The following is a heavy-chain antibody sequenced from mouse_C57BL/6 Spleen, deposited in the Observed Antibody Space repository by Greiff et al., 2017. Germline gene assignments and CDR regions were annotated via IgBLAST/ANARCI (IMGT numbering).Heavy chain of an antibody. CDR2: INPNNGGT. Sequence: VQLQQSGPELVKPGASVKIPCKASGYTFTDYNMDWVKQSHGKSLEWIGDINPNNGGTIYNQKFKGKATLTVDKSSSTAYMELRSLTAEDTAVYYSARHDYDYAMGYWGQGTSVTVSS. J-gene: IGHJ4*01. D-gene: IGHD2-4*01. CDR3: ARHDYDYAMGY. V-gene: IGHV1-18*01. CDR1: GYTFTDYN.